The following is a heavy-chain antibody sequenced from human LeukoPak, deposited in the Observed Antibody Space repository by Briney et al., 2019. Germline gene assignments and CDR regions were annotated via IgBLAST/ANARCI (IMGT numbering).Heavy chain of an antibody. J-gene: IGHJ3*02. CDR1: GFTVSSNY. CDR3: ARHSGVVTTMSAFDI. V-gene: IGHV3-53*01. CDR2: IYSGGST. D-gene: IGHD2-21*02. Sequence: PGGSLRLSCAASGFTVSSNYMSWVRQAPGKGLEWGSVIYSGGSTYYADCVKGRFTISRANSKNTLYLQMNSLRAEDTAVYYCARHSGVVTTMSAFDIWGQGTMVTVSS.